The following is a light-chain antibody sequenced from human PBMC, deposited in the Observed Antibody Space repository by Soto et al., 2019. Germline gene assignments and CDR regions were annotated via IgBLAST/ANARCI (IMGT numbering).Light chain of an antibody. Sequence: EIVLTQSPATLSLSPGERATLSCRTSQSVSSYLAWYQQKPGQAPRLLIYDASNRATGIPAKFSGSRSGTDFTLTISSLEPEDFAVYYCQQRSNWPIFTFGPGTKVDIK. V-gene: IGKV3-11*01. CDR3: QQRSNWPIFT. J-gene: IGKJ3*01. CDR2: DAS. CDR1: QSVSSY.